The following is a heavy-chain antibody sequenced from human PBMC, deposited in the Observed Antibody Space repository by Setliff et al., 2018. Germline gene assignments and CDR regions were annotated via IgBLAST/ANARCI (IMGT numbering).Heavy chain of an antibody. Sequence: GASVKVSCKASGYTFTSYAMHWVRQAPGQRLEWMGWINAGNGNTKYSQKFQGRVTITRDTSASTAYMELSSLRSEDTAVYYCARGPIPPDSGSFYWYAFDIWGQGTMVTVSS. J-gene: IGHJ3*02. V-gene: IGHV1-3*01. CDR3: ARGPIPPDSGSFYWYAFDI. D-gene: IGHD1-26*01. CDR1: GYTFTSYA. CDR2: INAGNGNT.